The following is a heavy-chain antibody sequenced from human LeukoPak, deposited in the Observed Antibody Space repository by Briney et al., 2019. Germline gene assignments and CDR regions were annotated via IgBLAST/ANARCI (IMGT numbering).Heavy chain of an antibody. D-gene: IGHD5-18*01. CDR3: ARNNVDTAMTYYYYYYMDV. V-gene: IGHV3-48*03. CDR2: ISSSGSTI. CDR1: GFTFSSYE. J-gene: IGHJ6*03. Sequence: GGSLRLSCAASGFTFSSYEMNWVRQAPGKGLEWVSYISSSGSTIYYADSVKGRFTISRDNAKNSLYLQMNSLRAEDTAVYYCARNNVDTAMTYYYYYYMDVWGKGTTVTVSS.